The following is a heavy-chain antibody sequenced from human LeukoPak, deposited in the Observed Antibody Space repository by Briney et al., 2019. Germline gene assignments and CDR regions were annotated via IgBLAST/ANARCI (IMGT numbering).Heavy chain of an antibody. D-gene: IGHD5-18*01. Sequence: GGSLRLSCAASEFSVGSNYMTWVRQAPGKGLEWVSLIYSGGSTYYADSVKGRFTISRDNSKNTLYLQMNSLRAEDTAVYYCAKDVTFGYSYGSYYFDYWGQGTLVTVSS. V-gene: IGHV3-66*01. CDR3: AKDVTFGYSYGSYYFDY. CDR2: IYSGGST. CDR1: EFSVGSNY. J-gene: IGHJ4*02.